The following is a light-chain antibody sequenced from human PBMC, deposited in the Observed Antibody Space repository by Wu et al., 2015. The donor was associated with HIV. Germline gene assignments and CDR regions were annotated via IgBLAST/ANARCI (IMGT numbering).Light chain of an antibody. Sequence: DIQMTQSPSTLSASVGDRVTITCRASQSIGSWLAWYQQKPGKAPKLLIYRASSLHTGVPSRFSGSGSGTEFNFTISGLQTEDFATYHCQQYNGYPVWTFGPGTKVEI. V-gene: IGKV1-5*03. J-gene: IGKJ1*01. CDR2: RAS. CDR3: QQYNGYPVWT. CDR1: QSIGSW.